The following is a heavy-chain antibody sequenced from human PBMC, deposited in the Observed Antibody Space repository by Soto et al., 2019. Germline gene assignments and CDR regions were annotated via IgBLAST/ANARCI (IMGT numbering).Heavy chain of an antibody. CDR2: MKPNSGGA. CDR1: GYSFTAYY. Sequence: QVHLVQSGAEVKKPGASVKVSCKASGYSFTAYYIHWVRQAPGQGLEWMGWMKPNSGGATYSQKFQGRITLTTDSSISTAFLELSRLTSDDTAVYYSSADSSGWYQVVDYWGQGKLVAVSS. V-gene: IGHV1-2*02. CDR3: SADSSGWYQVVDY. J-gene: IGHJ4*02. D-gene: IGHD6-19*01.